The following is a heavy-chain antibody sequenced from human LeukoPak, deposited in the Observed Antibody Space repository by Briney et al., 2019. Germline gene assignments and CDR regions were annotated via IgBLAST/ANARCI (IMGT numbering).Heavy chain of an antibody. J-gene: IGHJ4*02. V-gene: IGHV1-8*03. CDR2: MNPNSGNT. CDR1: GYTFTSYD. D-gene: IGHD2-2*01. Sequence: ASVKVSCKASGYTFTSYDINWVRQATGQGLEWMGWMNPNSGNTGYAQKFQGRVTITRNTSISTAYMELSSLRSEDTAVYYCASRGGAVVVPAAMRWPFDYWGQGTLVTVSS. CDR3: ASRGGAVVVPAAMRWPFDY.